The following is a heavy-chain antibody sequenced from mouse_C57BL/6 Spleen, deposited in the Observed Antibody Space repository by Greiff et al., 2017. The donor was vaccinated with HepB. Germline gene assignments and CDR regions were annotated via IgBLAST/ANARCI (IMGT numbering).Heavy chain of an antibody. CDR1: GFTFSDYG. CDR2: ISSGSSTI. Sequence: EVMLVESGGGLVKPGGSLKLSCAASGFTFSDYGMHWVRQAPEKGLEWVAYISSGSSTIYYADTVKGRFTISRDNAKNTLFLQMTSLRSEDTAMYYCAREEVTTGRRAWFAYWGQGTLVTVSA. V-gene: IGHV5-17*01. J-gene: IGHJ3*01. CDR3: AREEVTTGRRAWFAY. D-gene: IGHD2-2*01.